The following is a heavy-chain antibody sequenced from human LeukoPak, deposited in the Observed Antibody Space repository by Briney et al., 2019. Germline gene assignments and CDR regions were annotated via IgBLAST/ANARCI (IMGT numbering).Heavy chain of an antibody. CDR1: GFTFSGSA. CDR2: IRSTANGYAT. D-gene: IGHD5-12*01. J-gene: IGHJ6*03. CDR3: AKGSGYEAQYYYYYMDV. Sequence: PGGSLRLSCAASGFTFSGSALHWVRQASGKGLEWVGRIRSTANGYATAYAASVKGRFTISRDDSKNTAYLQMDSLKTEDTAVYYCAKGSGYEAQYYYYYMDVWGKGTTVTISS. V-gene: IGHV3-73*01.